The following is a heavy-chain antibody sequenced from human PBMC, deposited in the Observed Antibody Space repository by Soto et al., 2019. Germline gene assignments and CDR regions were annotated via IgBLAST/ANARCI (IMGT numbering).Heavy chain of an antibody. V-gene: IGHV3-7*04. CDR1: GFTFTNYW. CDR2: IKQDGGEK. D-gene: IGHD2-15*01. Sequence: EVQLVESGGGLVQPGGSLSLSCAASGFTFTNYWMSWVRQAPGKGLEWVANIKQDGGEKYYVDSVKGRFTISRDNAKDSLYLQMNSLRAEDTAVYYCARDYGGNPGIYWGQGTLVTVSS. CDR3: ARDYGGNPGIY. J-gene: IGHJ4*02.